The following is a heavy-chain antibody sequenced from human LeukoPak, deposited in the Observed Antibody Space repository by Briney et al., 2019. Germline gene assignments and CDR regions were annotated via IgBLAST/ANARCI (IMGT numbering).Heavy chain of an antibody. Sequence: SVKVSCKASGGAFSSYAISWVRQAPGQGLEWMGRIIPILGIANYAQKFQGRVTITADKSTSTAYMELSSLRSEDTAVYYCARDDAYYYYGMDVWGQGTTVTVSS. CDR2: IIPILGIA. V-gene: IGHV1-69*04. CDR1: GGAFSSYA. J-gene: IGHJ6*02. CDR3: ARDDAYYYYGMDV.